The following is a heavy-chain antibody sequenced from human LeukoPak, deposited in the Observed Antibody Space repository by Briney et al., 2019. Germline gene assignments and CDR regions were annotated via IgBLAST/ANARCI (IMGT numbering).Heavy chain of an antibody. CDR3: AREVRPLSYPGNYFDY. Sequence: TSVKVSCKASGYTFTSYYMHWVRQAPGQGLEWMGIINPSGGSTSYAQKFQGRVTMTRDTSTSTVYMELSSLRSEDTAVYYCAREVRPLSYPGNYFDYWGQGTLVTVSS. CDR2: INPSGGST. V-gene: IGHV1-46*01. CDR1: GYTFTSYY. D-gene: IGHD2-2*02. J-gene: IGHJ4*02.